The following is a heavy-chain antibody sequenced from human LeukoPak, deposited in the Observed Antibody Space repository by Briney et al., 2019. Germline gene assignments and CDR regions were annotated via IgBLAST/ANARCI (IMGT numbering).Heavy chain of an antibody. J-gene: IGHJ3*02. Sequence: TGGSLRLSCAASGFTFRVYAMTWVRQPPAKWGDWVSAIGASGATFYAASMKGRFTIYRENSRNTLNLQMNSRRTEDTAVYYCAKNYHDESAYFSRTFDIWGQGTMVTLSS. CDR2: IGASGAT. D-gene: IGHD3-22*01. CDR1: GFTFRVYA. V-gene: IGHV3-23*01. CDR3: AKNYHDESAYFSRTFDI.